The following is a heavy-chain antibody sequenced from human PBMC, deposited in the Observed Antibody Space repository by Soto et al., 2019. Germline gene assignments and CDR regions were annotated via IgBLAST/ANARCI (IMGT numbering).Heavy chain of an antibody. CDR3: ARGQGHYQGMGV. CDR1: GGSINSYY. Sequence: PSETLSLTCTVSGGSINSYYWSWIRQPPGEGLEWIGYIYDSGSTNYNPSLKSRVTMSVDTSKNQFSLTLSSVTAADTAVYYCARGQGHYQGMGVWGQGTTVTVSS. J-gene: IGHJ6*02. CDR2: IYDSGST. V-gene: IGHV4-59*01.